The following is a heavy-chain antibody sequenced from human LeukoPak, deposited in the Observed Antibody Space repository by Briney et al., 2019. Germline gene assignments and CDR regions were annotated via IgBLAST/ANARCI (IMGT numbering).Heavy chain of an antibody. CDR1: GFTFSSYS. Sequence: PGGSLRLSCAASGFTFSSYSMNWVRQAPGKGLEWVSSISSSSYIYYADSVKGRFTISRDNAKNSLYLQMNSLRAEDTAVYYCAREEGVPAAIHGYYYYMEVWGKGTTVTVSS. J-gene: IGHJ6*03. D-gene: IGHD2-2*02. CDR3: AREEGVPAAIHGYYYYMEV. CDR2: ISSSSYI. V-gene: IGHV3-21*01.